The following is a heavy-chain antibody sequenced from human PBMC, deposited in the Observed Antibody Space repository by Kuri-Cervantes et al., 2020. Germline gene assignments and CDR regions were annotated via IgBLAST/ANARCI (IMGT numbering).Heavy chain of an antibody. D-gene: IGHD4-17*01. J-gene: IGHJ6*02. V-gene: IGHV3-48*02. CDR1: GFTFSSYS. CDR3: AKDSHGDYGYYNYYGMDV. Sequence: GESLKISCAASGFTFSSYSMNWVRQAPGKGLEWVSYISSSSSTIYYADSVKGRFTISRDNAKNSLYLQMNSLRDEDTAVYYCAKDSHGDYGYYNYYGMDVWGQGTTVTVSS. CDR2: ISSSSSTI.